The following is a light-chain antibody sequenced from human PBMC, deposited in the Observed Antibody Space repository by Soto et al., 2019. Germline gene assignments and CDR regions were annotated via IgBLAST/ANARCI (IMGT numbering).Light chain of an antibody. CDR2: GAS. CDR3: QQYGSSPGYT. V-gene: IGKV3-20*01. J-gene: IGKJ2*01. CDR1: QSVSSSY. Sequence: EIVLTQSPGTLSLSTGERDTLSCRASQSVSSSYLAWYQQKPGQAPRLLIYGASSRATGIPDRFSGSGSGTDFTITISRLEPEDFAVYYCQQYGSSPGYTFGQGTKLAIK.